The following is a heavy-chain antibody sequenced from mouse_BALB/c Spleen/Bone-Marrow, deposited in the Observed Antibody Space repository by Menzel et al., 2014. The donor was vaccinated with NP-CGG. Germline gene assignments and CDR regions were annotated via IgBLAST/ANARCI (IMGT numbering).Heavy chain of an antibody. D-gene: IGHD4-1*01. V-gene: IGHV1S53*02. CDR3: KRSLGRFAY. Sequence: QVQLKDSDAELVKPGASVKISCKASGYTFTDHAIHWVKQKPEQGLEWIGYIXPGDGVIKYNEKFKGKTILTADKSSSTAYMQLNSLTSEDSAVYFCKRSLGRFAYWGQGTLATVSA. CDR1: GYTFTDHA. CDR2: IXPGDGVI. J-gene: IGHJ3*01.